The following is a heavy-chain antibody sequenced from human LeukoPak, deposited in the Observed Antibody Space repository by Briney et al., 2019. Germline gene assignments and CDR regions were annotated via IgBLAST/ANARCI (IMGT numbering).Heavy chain of an antibody. D-gene: IGHD2-2*01. CDR1: GYTFTSYD. J-gene: IGHJ4*02. V-gene: IGHV1-8*01. Sequence: ASVKVSCKASGYTFTSYDINWVRQATGQGLEWMGWMNPNSGNTGYAQKFQGRVTMTRNTSISTAYMELSSLRPEDTAVYYCARVLRYCSSTSCYHDYWGQGTLVTVSS. CDR2: MNPNSGNT. CDR3: ARVLRYCSSTSCYHDY.